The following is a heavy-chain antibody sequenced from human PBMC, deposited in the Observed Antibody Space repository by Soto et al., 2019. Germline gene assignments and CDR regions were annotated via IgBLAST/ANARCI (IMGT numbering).Heavy chain of an antibody. CDR2: IYPGDSDT. CDR3: ARVPLIVPAAMMAYYYGMDV. CDR1: GYSFTSYW. J-gene: IGHJ6*02. D-gene: IGHD2-2*01. Sequence: PGESLKISCKGSGYSFTSYWIGWVRQMPGKGLEWMGIIYPGDSDTRYSPSFQGQVTISADKSISTAYLQWSSLKASDTAMYYCARVPLIVPAAMMAYYYGMDVWGQGTTVTVS. V-gene: IGHV5-51*01.